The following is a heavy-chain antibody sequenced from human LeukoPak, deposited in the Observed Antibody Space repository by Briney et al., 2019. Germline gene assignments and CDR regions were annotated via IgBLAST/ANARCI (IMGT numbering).Heavy chain of an antibody. V-gene: IGHV3-30*18. CDR1: GFTFSSYG. CDR3: AKDLATKYSLDY. CDR2: ISYDGSDK. Sequence: GGSLRLSCAASGFTFSSYGIHWVRQAPGKGLEWVALISYDGSDKFFADSVRGRFTISRDNSKNTLYLQMNSLRVEDAAVYYCAKDLATKYSLDYWGQGILVTVSS. D-gene: IGHD5-12*01. J-gene: IGHJ4*02.